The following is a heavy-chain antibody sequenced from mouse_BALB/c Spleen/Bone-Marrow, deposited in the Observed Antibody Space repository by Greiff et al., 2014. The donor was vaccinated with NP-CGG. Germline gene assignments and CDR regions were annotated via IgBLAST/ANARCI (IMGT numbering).Heavy chain of an antibody. CDR1: GYAFNSSW. J-gene: IGHJ2*01. V-gene: IGHV1-82*01. CDR3: ARLGYSGY. Sequence: VQLQQSGPELVKPGASVKISCKASGYAFNSSWMNWVKQRPGQGLEWIGRIFPGDGDTNYDGKFRGKATLTADKSSNTAYMQLSSLTSVDSAVHFCARLGYSGYWGQGTALTVSS. D-gene: IGHD1-3*01. CDR2: IFPGDGDT.